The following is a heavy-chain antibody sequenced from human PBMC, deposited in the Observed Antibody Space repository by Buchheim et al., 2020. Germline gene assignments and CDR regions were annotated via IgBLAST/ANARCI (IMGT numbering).Heavy chain of an antibody. Sequence: QVQLVESGGGVVQPGRSLRLSCAASGFTFSSYGMHWVRQAPGKGLEWVAVISYDGSIKYYADSVRGRFTISRDNSKNTLYLQMSSLRAEDTAVYYCAKSSRAYYDFWSGPDYWGQGTL. CDR2: ISYDGSIK. J-gene: IGHJ4*02. CDR1: GFTFSSYG. CDR3: AKSSRAYYDFWSGPDY. V-gene: IGHV3-30*18. D-gene: IGHD3-3*01.